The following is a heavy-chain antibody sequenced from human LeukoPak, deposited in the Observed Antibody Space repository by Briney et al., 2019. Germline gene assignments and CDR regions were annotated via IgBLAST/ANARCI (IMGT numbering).Heavy chain of an antibody. CDR1: AYTFTSYG. Sequence: ASGKVSCKASAYTFTSYGISWVRHAHEQGREWMGWISAYNGNTNYAQKLQGSVTMTTDTSTSTAYMELRSLRSDDTAVYYCARGVLVGAIYYYYCGMDVWGQGTTVTVSS. CDR3: ARGVLVGAIYYYYCGMDV. J-gene: IGHJ6*02. V-gene: IGHV1-18*01. CDR2: ISAYNGNT. D-gene: IGHD4-17*01.